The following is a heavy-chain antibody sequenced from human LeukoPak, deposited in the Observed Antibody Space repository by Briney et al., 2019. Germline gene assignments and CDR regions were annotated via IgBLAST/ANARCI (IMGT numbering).Heavy chain of an antibody. CDR1: GYTFTSYF. V-gene: IGHV1-46*01. CDR3: AREDFGRSISCYDH. D-gene: IGHD2-2*01. J-gene: IGHJ4*02. Sequence: GASVKVSCMASGYTFTSYFMHWVRQAPGQGLEWMGLIYPNGGSTTYAQKFQGRVTMTRDTSTSTVYMELSSLRSEDTAVYYCAREDFGRSISCYDHWGQGTLVAVSS. CDR2: IYPNGGST.